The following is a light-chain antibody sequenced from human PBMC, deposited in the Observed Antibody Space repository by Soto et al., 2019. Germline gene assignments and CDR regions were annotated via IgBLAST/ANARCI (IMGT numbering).Light chain of an antibody. Sequence: QSALTQPASVSGSPGQSITISCTGTSSDIGIFNYVSWYQQHPGKAPKLIIYEVTNRPSGVSDRFSGSKSGSTASLNISGLHADDEADYYCSSYTSSSALGVFGGGTKVTVL. V-gene: IGLV2-14*01. CDR3: SSYTSSSALGV. CDR2: EVT. J-gene: IGLJ3*02. CDR1: SSDIGIFNY.